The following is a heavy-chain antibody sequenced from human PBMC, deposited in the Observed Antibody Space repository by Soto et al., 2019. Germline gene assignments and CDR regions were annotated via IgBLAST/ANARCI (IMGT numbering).Heavy chain of an antibody. V-gene: IGHV4-31*03. J-gene: IGHJ5*02. D-gene: IGHD6-13*01. CDR3: ARVSATGTRWFDP. Sequence: QVQLQESRPGLVKPSQTLLLTCTVSGASMNSGAYYWSWVRLPPGKGLEWIGYIYHNGRTSNNPSIMSRVTMSLDTSKNQFSLKLNSVSASDTAVYYCARVSATGTRWFDPWGQGTLVTVSS. CDR1: GASMNSGAYY. CDR2: IYHNGRT.